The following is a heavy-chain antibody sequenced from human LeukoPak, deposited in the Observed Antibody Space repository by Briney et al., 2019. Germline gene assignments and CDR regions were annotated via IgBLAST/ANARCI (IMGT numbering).Heavy chain of an antibody. D-gene: IGHD7-27*01. CDR1: GGSFSGYY. V-gene: IGHV4-34*01. J-gene: IGHJ4*02. CDR3: ARVRATGAHDC. Sequence: SETLSLTCAVSGGSFSGYYWGWVRQPPGKGLEWIGEINNSGSTNYNPSLKSRVTISVDTSKNQFSLKLSSVTAADTAVYYCARVRATGAHDCWGQGTLVTVSS. CDR2: INNSGST.